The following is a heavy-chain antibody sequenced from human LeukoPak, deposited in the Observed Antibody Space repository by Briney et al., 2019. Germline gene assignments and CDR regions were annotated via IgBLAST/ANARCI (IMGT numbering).Heavy chain of an antibody. CDR1: GYTFTDYY. CDR2: INPSGATT. D-gene: IGHD4-17*01. Sequence: GASVKVSCKASGYTFTDYYIHWVRQAPGQGLEWMGVINPSGATTSYAQKFQGRVTMTRDVSTSTVYMELSSLRSEDTAVYYCARTLGDYVAFDLWGQGTMVPVSS. J-gene: IGHJ3*01. V-gene: IGHV1-46*01. CDR3: ARTLGDYVAFDL.